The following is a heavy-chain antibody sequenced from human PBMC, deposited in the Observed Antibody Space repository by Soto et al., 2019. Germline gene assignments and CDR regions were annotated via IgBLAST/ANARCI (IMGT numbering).Heavy chain of an antibody. D-gene: IGHD3-10*01. V-gene: IGHV4-39*01. CDR1: GGSISSSSYY. J-gene: IGHJ6*02. Sequence: TSETLSLTCTVSGGSISSSSYYWGWIRQPPGKGLEWIGSIYYSGSTYYNPSLKSRVTIFVDTSKNQFSLKLSSVTAADTAVYYCARLDFYGSGSYYNPLYYYYGMDVWGQGTTVTVSS. CDR3: ARLDFYGSGSYYNPLYYYYGMDV. CDR2: IYYSGST.